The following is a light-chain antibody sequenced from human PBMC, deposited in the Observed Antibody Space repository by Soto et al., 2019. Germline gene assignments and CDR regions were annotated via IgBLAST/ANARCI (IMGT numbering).Light chain of an antibody. J-gene: IGLJ2*01. CDR1: SSSIGSNP. Sequence: QSVLTQPPSASGTPGQRVAISCSGGSSSIGSNPVNWYLHLPGTAPTLLIYSDNQRPSGVPDRFSGSTSGTSASLTIIGRQSEDEADYFCSAWDESIDGPVFGGGTKLTVL. CDR2: SDN. CDR3: SAWDESIDGPV. V-gene: IGLV1-44*01.